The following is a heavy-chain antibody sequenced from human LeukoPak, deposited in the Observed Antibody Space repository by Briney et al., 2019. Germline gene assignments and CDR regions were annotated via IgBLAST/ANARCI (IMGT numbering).Heavy chain of an antibody. D-gene: IGHD3-22*01. CDR1: GYTFTSYG. J-gene: IGHJ4*02. V-gene: IGHV1-18*01. CDR2: ISAYNGST. CDR3: ARDQPDYYDSSGYSLASY. Sequence: ASVKVSCKASGYTFTSYGISWVRQAPGQGLEWMGWISAYNGSTNCAQKLQGRVTMTTDTSTSTAYMELRSLRSDDTAVYYCARDQPDYYDSSGYSLASYWGQGTLVTVSS.